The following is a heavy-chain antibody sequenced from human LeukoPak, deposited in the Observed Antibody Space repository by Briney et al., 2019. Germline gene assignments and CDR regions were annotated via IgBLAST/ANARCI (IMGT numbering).Heavy chain of an antibody. V-gene: IGHV3-7*01. J-gene: IGHJ6*02. CDR1: GFTFSSYW. CDR2: IKQDGSEK. CDR3: ARDTRIFLGATRYYYYGMDV. D-gene: IGHD1-26*01. Sequence: GGSLRLSCAASGFTFSSYWMSWVRQAPGKGLEWVASIKQDGSEKYYVDSVKGRFTISRGNAKNSLYLQMNSLRAEDTAVYYCARDTRIFLGATRYYYYGMDVWGQGTTVTVSS.